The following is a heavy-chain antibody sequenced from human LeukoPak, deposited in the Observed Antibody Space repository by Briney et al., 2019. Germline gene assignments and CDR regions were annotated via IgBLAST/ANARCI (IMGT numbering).Heavy chain of an antibody. J-gene: IGHJ6*03. Sequence: LRLSCAASGFTFSSYAMHWVRQAPGKGLEWIGEINHSGSTNYNPSLKSRVTISVDTSKNQFSLKLSSVTAADTAVYYCARGAPLYYYYYMDVWGKGTTVTVSS. CDR1: GFTFSSYA. V-gene: IGHV4-34*01. CDR2: INHSGST. CDR3: ARGAPLYYYYYMDV.